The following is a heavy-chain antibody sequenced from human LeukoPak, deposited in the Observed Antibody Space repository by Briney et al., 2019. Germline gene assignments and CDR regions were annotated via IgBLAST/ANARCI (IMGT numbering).Heavy chain of an antibody. CDR2: ISGSGGST. CDR3: AKAQNLEWLLPNYYFDY. J-gene: IGHJ4*02. V-gene: IGHV3-23*01. Sequence: GGSLRLSCSASGFTFSSYAMSWVRQAPGKGLEWVSAISGSGGSTYYADSVKGRFTISRDNSKSTLYLQMNSLRAEDTAVYYCAKAQNLEWLLPNYYFDYWGQGTLVTVSS. CDR1: GFTFSSYA. D-gene: IGHD3-3*01.